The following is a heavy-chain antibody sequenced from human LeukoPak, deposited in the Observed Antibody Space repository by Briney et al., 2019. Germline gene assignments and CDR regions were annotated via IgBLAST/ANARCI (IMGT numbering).Heavy chain of an antibody. D-gene: IGHD2-2*01. J-gene: IGHJ6*02. CDR1: GGTFRSYC. CDR2: IITLLGTA. CDR3: ARGLYCSSSTSCYDYGMDV. Sequence: PVKVSCKASGGTFRSYCLNWVRQAPGQGLAWMEGIITLLGTAKYAQKLQGRVTITADESTSTGYMELSSLRSEDTAVYYCARGLYCSSSTSCYDYGMDVWGQGTTVTVSS. V-gene: IGHV1-69*13.